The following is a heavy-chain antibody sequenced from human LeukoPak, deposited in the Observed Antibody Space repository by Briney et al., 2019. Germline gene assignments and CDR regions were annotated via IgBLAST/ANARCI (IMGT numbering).Heavy chain of an antibody. D-gene: IGHD3-3*01. CDR2: IYYRGST. J-gene: IGHJ4*02. Sequence: PSETLSLTCTVSGGSINNYYWTWIRQPPGKGLEWIGYIYYRGSTNYNPSLKSRVTISVDTAKNQFSLKLSSVTAADTAVYYCARASHDFWSGYYAYWGQGILVIVSS. V-gene: IGHV4-59*01. CDR1: GGSINNYY. CDR3: ARASHDFWSGYYAY.